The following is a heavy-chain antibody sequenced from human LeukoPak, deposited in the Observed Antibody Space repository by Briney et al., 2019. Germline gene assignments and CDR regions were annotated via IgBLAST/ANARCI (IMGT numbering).Heavy chain of an antibody. V-gene: IGHV3-64D*09. D-gene: IGHD3-22*01. CDR3: VKSAYDSSGYYWVFDY. Sequence: PGGSLRLSCSASGFTFSSYAMHWVRQAPGKGLEYVSAISSNGGSTYYADSVKGRFTISRDNSKNTLYLQMSSLRAEDTAVYYCVKSAYDSSGYYWVFDYWGQGTLVTVSS. CDR2: ISSNGGST. CDR1: GFTFSSYA. J-gene: IGHJ4*02.